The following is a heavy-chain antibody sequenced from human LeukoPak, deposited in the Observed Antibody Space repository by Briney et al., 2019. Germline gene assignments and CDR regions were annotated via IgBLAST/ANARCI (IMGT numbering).Heavy chain of an antibody. CDR3: ARSYSNSFDY. CDR2: IYHSGST. Sequence: NASETLSLTCAVSGGSISISNWWSWVRQPPGRGLEWIGEIYHSGSTNYNPSLKSRVTMSVDTSKNQFSLKLSSVTAADTAVYYCARSYSNSFDYWGQGTLVTVSS. J-gene: IGHJ4*02. V-gene: IGHV4-4*02. D-gene: IGHD4-11*01. CDR1: GGSISISNW.